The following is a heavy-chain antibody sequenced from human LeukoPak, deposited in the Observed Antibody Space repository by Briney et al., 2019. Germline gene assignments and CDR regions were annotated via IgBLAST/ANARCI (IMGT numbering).Heavy chain of an antibody. Sequence: GGSLRLSCAASGFIFSTYGMHWVRQAPGKGLEWVAFIRYEGSNKYYVDSVKGRFTISRDNSKNTLYLQMNSLRAEDTAVYYCAKDPGAYSSNSPDYWGQGTLVTVSS. CDR2: IRYEGSNK. D-gene: IGHD4-11*01. V-gene: IGHV3-30*02. CDR3: AKDPGAYSSNSPDY. CDR1: GFIFSTYG. J-gene: IGHJ4*02.